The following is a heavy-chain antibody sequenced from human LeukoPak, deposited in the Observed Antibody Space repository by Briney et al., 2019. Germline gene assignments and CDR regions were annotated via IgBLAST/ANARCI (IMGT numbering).Heavy chain of an antibody. D-gene: IGHD1-26*01. CDR1: GFTFASYW. CDR3: VYGGSYYVA. J-gene: IGHJ5*02. CDR2: IKEDGSEK. V-gene: IGHV3-7*01. Sequence: GGSLRLSCAASGFTFASYWMTWVRQAPGKGLELVANIKEDGSEKYYVDSVKGRFTISRDNAKNSLYLQMNRLRAEDTALYYCVYGGSYYVAWGQGTLVTVSS.